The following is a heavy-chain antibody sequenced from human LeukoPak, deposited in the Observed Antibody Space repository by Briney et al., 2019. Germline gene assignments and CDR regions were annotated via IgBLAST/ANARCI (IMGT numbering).Heavy chain of an antibody. J-gene: IGHJ6*02. D-gene: IGHD3-10*01. CDR3: ARLGEADV. CDR2: IYYSGST. V-gene: IGHV4-39*07. CDR1: GGSISSSSYY. Sequence: SETLSLTCTVSGGSISSSSYYWGWIRQPPGKGLEWIGSIYYSGSTYYNPSLKSRVTISVDTSKNQFSLKLSSVTAADTAVYYCARLGEADVWGQGTTVTVSS.